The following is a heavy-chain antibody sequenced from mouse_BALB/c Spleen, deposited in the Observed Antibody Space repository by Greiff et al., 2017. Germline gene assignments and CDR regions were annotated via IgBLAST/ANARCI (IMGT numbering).Heavy chain of an antibody. CDR2: ISSGGSYT. J-gene: IGHJ4*01. CDR3: ARHADGDYYAMDY. Sequence: EVMLVESGGDLVKPGGSLKLSCAASGFTFSSYGMSWVRQTPDKRLEWVATISSGGSYTYYPDSVKGRFTISRDNAKNTLYLQMSSLKSEDTAMYYCARHADGDYYAMDYWGQGTSVTVSS. V-gene: IGHV5-6*01. CDR1: GFTFSSYG.